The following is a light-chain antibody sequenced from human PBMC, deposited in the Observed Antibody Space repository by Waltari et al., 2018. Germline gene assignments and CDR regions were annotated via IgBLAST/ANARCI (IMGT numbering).Light chain of an antibody. V-gene: IGKV1-5*03. CDR1: QSISSW. J-gene: IGKJ1*01. CDR2: QAS. Sequence: DIQMTQSPSTLSASVGDRVTITCRASQSISSWLAWYQKKPGKAPKFLIYQASSLESGVPSRFSGSGSGTEFTLTISSPQPDDFATYYCQQYNSYPRTFGQGTKVEIK. CDR3: QQYNSYPRT.